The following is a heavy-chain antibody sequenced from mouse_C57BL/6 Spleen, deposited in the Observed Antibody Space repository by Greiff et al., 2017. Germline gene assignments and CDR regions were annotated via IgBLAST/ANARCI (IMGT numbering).Heavy chain of an antibody. V-gene: IGHV1-64*01. D-gene: IGHD2-1*01. J-gene: IGHJ3*01. CDR1: GYTFTSYW. Sequence: QVQLQQPGAELVKPGASVKLSCKASGYTFTSYWIHWVKQRPGQGLEWIGMIHPNSGSTNYNEKFKSKATLTVAKSSSTAYMQLSSLTSEDSSVYYCARGNGNSLAYWGQGTLVTVSA. CDR2: IHPNSGST. CDR3: ARGNGNSLAY.